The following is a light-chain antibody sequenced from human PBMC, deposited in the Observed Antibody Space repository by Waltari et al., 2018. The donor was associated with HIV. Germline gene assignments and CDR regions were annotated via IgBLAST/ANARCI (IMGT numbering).Light chain of an antibody. CDR1: SSDVGDYNY. J-gene: IGLJ1*01. V-gene: IGLV2-14*01. CDR2: EVS. Sequence: QSALTQPTSVSGSPGQSITISCTGTSSDVGDYNYVSWYQQHPGKAPKLMIYEVSNRPSGVSNRFSGSKSGNTVSLTISGLQAEDEADYYCSSYTSNNTPYVFGTGTKVTVL. CDR3: SSYTSNNTPYV.